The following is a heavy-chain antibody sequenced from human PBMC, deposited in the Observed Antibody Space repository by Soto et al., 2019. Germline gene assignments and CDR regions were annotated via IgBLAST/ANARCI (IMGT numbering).Heavy chain of an antibody. CDR3: ERARYCSGGSCYFDP. Sequence: GASLKISCKGSGYSFTSYWIGWVRQMPGKGLEWMGIIYPGDSDTRYSPSFQGQVTISADKSISTAYLQWSSLKASDTAMYYCERARYCSGGSCYFDPWGQGTLVNVSS. CDR2: IYPGDSDT. CDR1: GYSFTSYW. J-gene: IGHJ5*02. V-gene: IGHV5-51*01. D-gene: IGHD2-15*01.